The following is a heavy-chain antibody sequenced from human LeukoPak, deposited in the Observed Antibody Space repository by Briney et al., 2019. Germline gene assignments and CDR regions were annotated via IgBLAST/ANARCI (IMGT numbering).Heavy chain of an antibody. CDR3: ASAGPVSGH. D-gene: IGHD3-10*01. V-gene: IGHV4-34*01. Sequence: KTSETLSLTCAVYGGSFSGYYWSWIRQPPGKGLEWIGEINHSGSTNYNPSLKSRVTMSVDTSKNQFSLKLSSVTAADAAVYYCASAGPVSGHWGQGTLVTVSS. CDR2: INHSGST. CDR1: GGSFSGYY. J-gene: IGHJ4*02.